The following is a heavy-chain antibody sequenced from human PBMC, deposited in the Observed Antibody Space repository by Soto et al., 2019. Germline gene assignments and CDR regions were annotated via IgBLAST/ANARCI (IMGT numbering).Heavy chain of an antibody. Sequence: EALKISCKASGYKFTTFWLNWVRQTPGKGLEWLGRIDPTDSFTNYSPPFEGHVTISVDRSISTAYLQWNSLQASDTAIYYCARPASGGSRDAFDVWGQGTTVTVSS. CDR1: GYKFTTFW. D-gene: IGHD2-15*01. CDR2: IDPTDSFT. CDR3: ARPASGGSRDAFDV. V-gene: IGHV5-10-1*01. J-gene: IGHJ3*01.